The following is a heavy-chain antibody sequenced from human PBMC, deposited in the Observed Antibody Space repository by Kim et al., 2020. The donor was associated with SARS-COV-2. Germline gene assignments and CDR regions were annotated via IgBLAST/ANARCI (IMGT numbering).Heavy chain of an antibody. CDR3: ARGFGSSWYRGSYFQH. V-gene: IGHV4-34*01. D-gene: IGHD6-13*01. CDR2: INHSGST. CDR1: GGSFSGYY. Sequence: SETLSLTCAVYGGSFSGYYWSWIRQPPGKGLEWIGEINHSGSTNYNPSLKSRVTISVDTSKNQFSLKLSSVTAADTAVYYCARGFGSSWYRGSYFQHWGQGTLVTVSS. J-gene: IGHJ1*01.